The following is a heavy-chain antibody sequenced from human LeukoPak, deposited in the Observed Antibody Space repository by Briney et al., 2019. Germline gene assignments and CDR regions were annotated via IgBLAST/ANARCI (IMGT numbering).Heavy chain of an antibody. D-gene: IGHD6-13*01. CDR2: ISSSSSTI. CDR1: GFTFSTYW. J-gene: IGHJ4*02. V-gene: IGHV3-48*01. Sequence: GGSLRLSCAASGFTFSTYWMSWVRQAPGKGLEWVSYISSSSSTIYYADSVKGRFTISRDNAKNSLYLQMNSLRAEDTAVYYCARDLGPDSSSWYYFDYWGQGTLVTVPS. CDR3: ARDLGPDSSSWYYFDY.